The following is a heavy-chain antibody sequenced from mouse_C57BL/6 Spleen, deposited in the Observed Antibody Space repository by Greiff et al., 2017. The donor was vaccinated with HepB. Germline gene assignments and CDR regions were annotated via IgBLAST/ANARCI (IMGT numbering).Heavy chain of an antibody. CDR3: ASGAYYCRSVWYFDV. Sequence: QVQLQQPGAELVRPGSSVKLSCKASGYTFTSYWMDWVKQRPGQGLEWIGNIYPSDSETHYNQKFKDKATLTVYKSSSTAYMQLSSLTSEDSAVYYCASGAYYCRSVWYFDVWGTGTTVTVSS. CDR1: GYTFTSYW. J-gene: IGHJ1*03. CDR2: IYPSDSET. D-gene: IGHD1-1*01. V-gene: IGHV1-61*01.